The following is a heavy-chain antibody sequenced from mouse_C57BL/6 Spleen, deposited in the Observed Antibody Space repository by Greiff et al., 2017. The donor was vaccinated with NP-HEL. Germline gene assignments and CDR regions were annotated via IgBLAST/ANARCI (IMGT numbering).Heavy chain of an antibody. CDR3: ARHEDYGNYAMDY. CDR1: GFSLTSYG. V-gene: IGHV2-6-1*01. J-gene: IGHJ4*01. Sequence: VKLMESGPGLVAPSQSLSITCTVSGFSLTSYGVHWVRQPPGKGLEWLVVIWSDGSTTYNSALKSRLSISKDNSKSQVFLKMNSLQTDDTAMYYCARHEDYGNYAMDYWGQGTSVTVSS. D-gene: IGHD1-1*01. CDR2: IWSDGST.